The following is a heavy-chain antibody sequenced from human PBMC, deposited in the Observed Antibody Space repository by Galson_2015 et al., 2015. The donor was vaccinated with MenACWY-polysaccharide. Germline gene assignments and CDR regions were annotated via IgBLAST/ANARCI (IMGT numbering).Heavy chain of an antibody. CDR2: ISGDGGST. Sequence: SLRLSCAASGFTFDDYAMHWVRQAPGKGLEWVSLISGDGGSTYYADSVKGRFTISRDNSKNSLYLQMNSLRTEDTALYYCAKTSSYSGYYVYWGQGTLVTVSS. V-gene: IGHV3-43*02. CDR1: GFTFDDYA. CDR3: AKTSSYSGYYVY. D-gene: IGHD3-3*01. J-gene: IGHJ4*02.